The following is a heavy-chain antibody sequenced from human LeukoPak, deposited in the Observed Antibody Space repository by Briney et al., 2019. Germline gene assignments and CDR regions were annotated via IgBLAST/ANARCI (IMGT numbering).Heavy chain of an antibody. J-gene: IGHJ4*02. Sequence: PSETLSLTCTVSGGSISSSSYYWGWIRQPPGKGLEWIGSIYYSGSTYYNPSLKSRVTISVDTSKNQFSLKLSSVTAADTAVYYCARAWYSSGWYEVCFDYWGQGTLVTVSS. CDR2: IYYSGST. CDR3: ARAWYSSGWYEVCFDY. V-gene: IGHV4-39*07. D-gene: IGHD6-19*01. CDR1: GGSISSSSYY.